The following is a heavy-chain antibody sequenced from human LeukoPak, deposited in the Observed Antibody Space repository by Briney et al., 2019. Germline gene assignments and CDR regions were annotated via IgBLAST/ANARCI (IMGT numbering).Heavy chain of an antibody. CDR2: MNPNSGIT. D-gene: IGHD1-26*01. J-gene: IGHJ5*02. Sequence: ASVKVSCKASGYTFTSYDINWVRQATGQGLEWMGWMNPNSGITGYAQKFQGRVTMTRNTSISTAYMELSSLRSEDTAVYYCARVQWDRGTHAEGWFDPWGQGTLVTVSS. V-gene: IGHV1-8*01. CDR3: ARVQWDRGTHAEGWFDP. CDR1: GYTFTSYD.